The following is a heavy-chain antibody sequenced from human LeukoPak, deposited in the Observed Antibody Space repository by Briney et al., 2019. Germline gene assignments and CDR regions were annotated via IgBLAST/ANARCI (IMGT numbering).Heavy chain of an antibody. D-gene: IGHD2-15*01. V-gene: IGHV4-59*08. CDR3: ARQRWGGNYFDY. Sequence: SETLSLTCTVSGGSISSYYWSWIRQPPGKGREWIGYIYYSGSTNYNPSLKSRVTISVDTSKNQFSLKLSSVTAADTAVYYCARQRWGGNYFDYWGQGTLVTVSS. J-gene: IGHJ4*02. CDR2: IYYSGST. CDR1: GGSISSYY.